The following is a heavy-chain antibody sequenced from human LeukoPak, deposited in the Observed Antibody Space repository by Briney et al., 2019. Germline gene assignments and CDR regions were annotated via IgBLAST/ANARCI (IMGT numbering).Heavy chain of an antibody. J-gene: IGHJ5*02. CDR1: GFTFSSYA. CDR3: ARAGFLITFGGVIS. CDR2: ISSSGSTI. D-gene: IGHD3-16*02. Sequence: HPGGSLRLSCAASGFTFSSYAMSWVRQAPGKGLEWVSSISSSGSTIYYADSVKGRFTISRDNAKNSLYLQMNSLRAEDTAIYYCARAGFLITFGGVISWGQGTLVTVSS. V-gene: IGHV3-48*04.